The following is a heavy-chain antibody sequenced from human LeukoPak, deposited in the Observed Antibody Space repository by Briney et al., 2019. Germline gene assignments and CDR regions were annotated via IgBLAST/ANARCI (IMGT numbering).Heavy chain of an antibody. Sequence: GGTLRLSCAASGFTFSSYGMSWVRQAPGKGLEWVAFIRYDGSNKYYADSVKGRFTISRDNSKNTLYLQMNSLRAEDTAVYYCAKGREERYSGFLDLDYWGQGTLVTVSS. CDR1: GFTFSSYG. CDR3: AKGREERYSGFLDLDY. D-gene: IGHD1-26*01. V-gene: IGHV3-30*02. J-gene: IGHJ4*02. CDR2: IRYDGSNK.